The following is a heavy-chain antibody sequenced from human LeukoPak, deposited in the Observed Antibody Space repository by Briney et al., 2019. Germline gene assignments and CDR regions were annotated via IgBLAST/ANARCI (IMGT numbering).Heavy chain of an antibody. Sequence: AGGSLRLSCAASGFTFTSYGMHWVRQAPGKGLERVAVIWYDGSNKYYADSVKGRFTISRDNSKNTLYLQMNSLRAEDTVVYYCARVSFYDSSGYYPPDYWGQGTLVTVSS. J-gene: IGHJ4*02. CDR2: IWYDGSNK. CDR3: ARVSFYDSSGYYPPDY. V-gene: IGHV3-33*08. D-gene: IGHD3-22*01. CDR1: GFTFTSYG.